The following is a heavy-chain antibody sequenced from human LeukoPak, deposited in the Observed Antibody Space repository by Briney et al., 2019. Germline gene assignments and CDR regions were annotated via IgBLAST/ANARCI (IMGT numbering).Heavy chain of an antibody. CDR1: GFTFSSYS. J-gene: IGHJ6*02. CDR2: IYSGGST. CDR3: ARYIGGPLKSHYGMDV. D-gene: IGHD3-16*01. V-gene: IGHV3-53*01. Sequence: GGSLRLSCAASGFTFSSYSMNWVRQAPGKGLEWVSVIYSGGSTYYADSVKGRFTISRDNSKSTLYLQMNSLRAEDTAVYYCARYIGGPLKSHYGMDVWGQGTTVTVSS.